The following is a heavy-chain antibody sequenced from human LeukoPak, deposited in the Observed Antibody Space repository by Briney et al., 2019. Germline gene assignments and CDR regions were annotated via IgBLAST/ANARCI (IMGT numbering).Heavy chain of an antibody. V-gene: IGHV1-8*01. D-gene: IGHD3-10*01. CDR1: GYTFTSYD. J-gene: IGHJ4*02. Sequence: ASVKVSCKASGYTFTSYDINWVRQATGQGLEWMGWMNPNSGNTGYAQKFQGRVTMTRNTSISTAYMELSSLRSEDTAVYYCARYGTYYYGSGSYYLIDYWGQGTLVTVSS. CDR2: MNPNSGNT. CDR3: ARYGTYYYGSGSYYLIDY.